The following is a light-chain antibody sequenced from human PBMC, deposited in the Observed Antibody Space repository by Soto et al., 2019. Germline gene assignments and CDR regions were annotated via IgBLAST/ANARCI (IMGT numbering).Light chain of an antibody. CDR1: SSNIGNHF. V-gene: IGLV1-51*01. CDR3: GARDGSLSTGV. CDR2: DDD. J-gene: IGLJ3*02. Sequence: QSVLTQPPSVSAAPGQKVTISCSGSSSNIGNHFVSWYQQVPGTAPTLLIYDDDKRPSGIPDRFSGSKSGTSATLGITGLQSGDEADYYCGARDGSLSTGVFGGGTKLTVL.